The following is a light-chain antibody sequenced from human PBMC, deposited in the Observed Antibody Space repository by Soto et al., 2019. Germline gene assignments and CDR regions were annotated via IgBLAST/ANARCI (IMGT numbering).Light chain of an antibody. Sequence: DIQMTQSPSTLSASVGDRVTITCRVSETINNKLAWYQKKRAKAPKLLIYDGYTFESGVPSRFSGSGSGTEFTLTIGSLQPDDFANTYCQQYDTHFRYTFGEGTKLDIK. V-gene: IGKV1-5*01. J-gene: IGKJ2*01. CDR1: ETINNK. CDR3: QQYDTHFRYT. CDR2: DGY.